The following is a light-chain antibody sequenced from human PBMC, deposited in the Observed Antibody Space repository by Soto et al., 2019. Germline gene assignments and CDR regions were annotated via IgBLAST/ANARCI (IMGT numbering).Light chain of an antibody. J-gene: IGLJ3*02. CDR3: AAWDDNLKGWM. CDR2: NNK. CDR1: SSNIGSNP. Sequence: QSVLTQPPSASGTPGQTVTISCSGRSSNIGSNPVNWFQQLPGTAPKVLIFNNKQRPSGVPDRISGSKSGTSGSLAISGLQSEDEADYYCAAWDDNLKGWMFGGGTKLTVL. V-gene: IGLV1-44*01.